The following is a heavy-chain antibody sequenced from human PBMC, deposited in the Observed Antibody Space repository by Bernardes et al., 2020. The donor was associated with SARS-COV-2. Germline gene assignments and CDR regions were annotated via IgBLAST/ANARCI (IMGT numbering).Heavy chain of an antibody. V-gene: IGHV4-59*11. CDR1: GGSPTNHY. Sequence: SETLSLTCTVSGGSPTNHYWSWIRQPPGKGLEWIGYIYYSGNTNYNPSLKSRVTISLDTSKNQFSLKLSSVTAADTAVYYCARGRLDYGDSHPWGQGTLVTVSS. CDR3: ARGRLDYGDSHP. CDR2: IYYSGNT. D-gene: IGHD4-17*01. J-gene: IGHJ5*02.